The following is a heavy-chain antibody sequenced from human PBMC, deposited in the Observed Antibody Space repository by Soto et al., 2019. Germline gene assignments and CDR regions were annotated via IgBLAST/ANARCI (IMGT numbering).Heavy chain of an antibody. D-gene: IGHD4-4*01. J-gene: IGHJ4*02. CDR1: GFTFSSYG. V-gene: IGHV3-30*18. CDR3: EKDFEDSNPNFFDY. CDR2: ISYDGSNK. Sequence: GGSLRLSCAASGFTFSSYGMHWVRQAPGKGLEWVAVISYDGSNKYYADSVKGRFTISRDNSKNTLYLQMNSLRAEDTAVYYCEKDFEDSNPNFFDYWGQGTLVTVSS.